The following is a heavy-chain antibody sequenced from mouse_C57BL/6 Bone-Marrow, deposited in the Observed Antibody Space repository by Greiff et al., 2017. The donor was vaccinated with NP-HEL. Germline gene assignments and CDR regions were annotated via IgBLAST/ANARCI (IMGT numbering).Heavy chain of an antibody. D-gene: IGHD1-3*01. CDR3: ARSPGSKGYAMDY. J-gene: IGHJ4*01. Sequence: VKLQESDAELVKPGASVKISCKVSGYTFTDHTIHWMKQRPEQGLEWIGYIYPRDGSTKYNEKFKGKATLTADKSSSTAYMQLNSLTSEDSAVYFCARSPGSKGYAMDYWGQGTSVTVSS. CDR1: GYTFTDHT. CDR2: IYPRDGST. V-gene: IGHV1-78*01.